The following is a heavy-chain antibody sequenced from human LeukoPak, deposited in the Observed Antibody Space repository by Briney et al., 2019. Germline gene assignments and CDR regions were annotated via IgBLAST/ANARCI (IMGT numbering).Heavy chain of an antibody. J-gene: IGHJ4*02. CDR1: GFTFSSYG. Sequence: GGSLRLSCAASGFTFSSYGMTWVRQAPGKGLEWVSSISATGGGTYYADSVKGRFTISRDNSKNTLYLQMNSLRAEDTAVYYCAKDRPYSSSWYGAGDYWGQGTLVTVSS. CDR2: ISATGGGT. V-gene: IGHV3-23*01. D-gene: IGHD6-13*01. CDR3: AKDRPYSSSWYGAGDY.